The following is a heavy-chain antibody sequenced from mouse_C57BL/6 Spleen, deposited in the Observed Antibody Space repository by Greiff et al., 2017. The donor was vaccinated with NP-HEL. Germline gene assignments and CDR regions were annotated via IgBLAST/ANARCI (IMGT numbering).Heavy chain of an antibody. CDR3: TKGIYDGYYWYFDV. CDR1: GFNIKDYY. Sequence: EVQLQQSGAELVRPGASVKLSCTASGFNIKDYYMHWVKQRPEQGLEWIGRIDPEDGDTEYAPKFQGKATMTADTSSNTAYLQLSSLTSEDTAVYYCTKGIYDGYYWYFDVWGTGTTVTVSS. CDR2: IDPEDGDT. V-gene: IGHV14-1*01. J-gene: IGHJ1*03. D-gene: IGHD2-3*01.